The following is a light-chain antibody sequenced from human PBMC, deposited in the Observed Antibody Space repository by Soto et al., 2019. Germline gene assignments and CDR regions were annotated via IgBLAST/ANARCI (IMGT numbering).Light chain of an antibody. Sequence: DIPMTQSPSTLSASVGDRVTITCRASQSISSWLAWYQQKPGKAPKLLIYDASSLESGVPSRFSGSGSGTEFTLTISSLQPDDFATYYGQQYNSSPYGFGQGTKLEIK. V-gene: IGKV1-5*01. J-gene: IGKJ2*03. CDR3: QQYNSSPYG. CDR1: QSISSW. CDR2: DAS.